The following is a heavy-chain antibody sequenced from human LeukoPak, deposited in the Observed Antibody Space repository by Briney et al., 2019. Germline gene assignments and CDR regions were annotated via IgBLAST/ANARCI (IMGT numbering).Heavy chain of an antibody. CDR1: GGSISSSSYY. CDR2: IYYSGST. V-gene: IGHV4-39*01. J-gene: IGHJ6*02. CDR3: ASDRPSSSGITIFGVVNHYYGMDV. Sequence: SETLSLTCTVSGGSISSSSYYWGWIRQPPGKGLERIGSIYYSGSTYYNPSLKSRVTMSVDTSKNQFSLKLSSVTAADTAVYYCASDRPSSSGITIFGVVNHYYGMDVWGQGTTVTVSS. D-gene: IGHD3-3*01.